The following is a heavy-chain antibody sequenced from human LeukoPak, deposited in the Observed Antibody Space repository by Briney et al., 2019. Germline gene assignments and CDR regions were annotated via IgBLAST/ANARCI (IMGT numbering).Heavy chain of an antibody. Sequence: GASVKVSCKASGGTFSSYAISWVRQAPGQGLEWMGGIIPIFGTANYAQKFQGRVTITTDESTSTAYMELSSLRSEDTAVYYCARGTQYCSSTSCYAFDYWGQGTLVTVSS. CDR3: ARGTQYCSSTSCYAFDY. J-gene: IGHJ4*02. D-gene: IGHD2-2*01. CDR1: GGTFSSYA. CDR2: IIPIFGTA. V-gene: IGHV1-69*05.